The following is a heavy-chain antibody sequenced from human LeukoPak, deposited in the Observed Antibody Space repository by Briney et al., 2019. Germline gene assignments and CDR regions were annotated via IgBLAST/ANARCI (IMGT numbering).Heavy chain of an antibody. D-gene: IGHD6-13*01. V-gene: IGHV3-30*18. Sequence: PPGRSLRLSCAASGFTFSSYGMPWVRQAPGKGLEWVAVISYDGSNKYYADSVKGRFTISRDNSKNTLYLQMNSLRAEDTAVYYCAKGGGYSSSWYRYPAHYGMDVWGQGTTVTVSS. CDR1: GFTFSSYG. CDR3: AKGGGYSSSWYRYPAHYGMDV. J-gene: IGHJ6*02. CDR2: ISYDGSNK.